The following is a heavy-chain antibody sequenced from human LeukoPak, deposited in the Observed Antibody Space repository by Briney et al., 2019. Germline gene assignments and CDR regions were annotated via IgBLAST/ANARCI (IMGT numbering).Heavy chain of an antibody. D-gene: IGHD3-22*01. CDR3: AKDPSYDSSGYPTFNY. J-gene: IGHJ4*02. CDR2: ISWNSGSI. Sequence: GGSLRLSCAASGFTFDDYAMPWVRQAPGKGLEWVSGISWNSGSIGYADSVKGRFTISRDNAKNSLYLQMNSLRAEDTALYYCAKDPSYDSSGYPTFNYWGQGTLVTVSS. CDR1: GFTFDDYA. V-gene: IGHV3-9*01.